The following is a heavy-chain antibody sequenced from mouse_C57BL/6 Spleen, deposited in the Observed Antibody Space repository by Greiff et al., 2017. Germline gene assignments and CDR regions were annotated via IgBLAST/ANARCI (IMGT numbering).Heavy chain of an antibody. CDR2: INPSSGYT. D-gene: IGHD1-1*01. CDR1: GYTFTSYT. Sequence: VQLQQSGAELARPGASVKMSCKASGYTFTSYTMHWVKQRPGQGLEWIGYINPSSGYTKYNQKFKDKATLTADKSSSTAYMQLSSLTSEDSAVYYCARSDYGSNYGPWFAYWGQGTLVTVSA. J-gene: IGHJ3*01. V-gene: IGHV1-4*01. CDR3: ARSDYGSNYGPWFAY.